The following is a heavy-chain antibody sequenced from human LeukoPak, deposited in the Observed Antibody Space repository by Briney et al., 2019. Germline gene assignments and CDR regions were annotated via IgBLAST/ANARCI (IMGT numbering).Heavy chain of an antibody. V-gene: IGHV4-39*07. CDR2: IYYSGST. D-gene: IGHD2-15*01. Sequence: SETLSLTCTVSGGSISSSSYYWGWIRQPPGKGLEWIGSIYYSGSTYYNPSLKSRVTISVDRSKNQFSLKLSSVTAADTAVYYCARVRSAEYYFDYWGQGTLVTVSS. CDR3: ARVRSAEYYFDY. CDR1: GGSISSSSYY. J-gene: IGHJ4*02.